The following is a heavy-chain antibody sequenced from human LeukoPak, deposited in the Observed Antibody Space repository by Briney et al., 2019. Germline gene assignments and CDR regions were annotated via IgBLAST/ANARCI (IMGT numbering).Heavy chain of an antibody. CDR1: GFTFSNYN. CDR3: ASRASCGGDCYQFDY. V-gene: IGHV3-21*01. CDR2: ISSSGSYI. D-gene: IGHD2-21*02. J-gene: IGHJ4*02. Sequence: GGTLRLSCAASGFTFSNYNMNWVRQAPGKGLEWVSSISSSGSYIYYADSMKGRFTISRDNAKNSLYLQMNSLRAEDTAVYYCASRASCGGDCYQFDYWGKGTLVTVSS.